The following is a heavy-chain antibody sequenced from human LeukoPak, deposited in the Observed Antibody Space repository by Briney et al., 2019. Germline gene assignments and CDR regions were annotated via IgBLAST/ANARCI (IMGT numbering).Heavy chain of an antibody. J-gene: IGHJ3*02. CDR3: ARDCSGGSCYGAFDI. Sequence: SETLSLTCTVSGASIRSGDYYWSWIRQPPGKGLEWIGYIYDSGSTYYNPSLKSRITISVDTSENRFSLKLSSVTATHTAVYYCARDCSGGSCYGAFDIWGQGTMVTVSS. CDR1: GASIRSGDYY. D-gene: IGHD2-15*01. V-gene: IGHV4-30-4*01. CDR2: IYDSGST.